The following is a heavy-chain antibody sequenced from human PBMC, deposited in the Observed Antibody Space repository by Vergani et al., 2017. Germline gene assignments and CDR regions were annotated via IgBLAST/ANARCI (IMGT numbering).Heavy chain of an antibody. Sequence: EVQLVESGGGLVQPGGSLRLSCAASGFTFSSYWMSWVRQAPGKGLEWVANIKQDGSEKYYVDSVKGRFTISRDNAKNSLYLQMNSLRAEDTAVYYCAREYRAYYYDSSGYFAHYYYYGMDVWGQGTTVTVSS. CDR2: IKQDGSEK. D-gene: IGHD3-22*01. J-gene: IGHJ6*02. CDR1: GFTFSSYW. CDR3: AREYRAYYYDSSGYFAHYYYYGMDV. V-gene: IGHV3-7*01.